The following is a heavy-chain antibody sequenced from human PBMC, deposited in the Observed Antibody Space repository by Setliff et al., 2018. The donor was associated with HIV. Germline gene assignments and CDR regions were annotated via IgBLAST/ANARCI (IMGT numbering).Heavy chain of an antibody. V-gene: IGHV4-4*07. J-gene: IGHJ4*01. D-gene: IGHD6-13*01. CDR2: ISAAGTI. CDR3: ARDEGRATGSWWDQSASWYLDY. CDR1: GGSISSYY. Sequence: SETLSLTCTVSGGSISSYYWSGIRQPAGKRLEFIGRISAAGTINYNPSLRSRVTLSVDTSENQFSLTVNSVTAADTAMYFCARDEGRATGSWWDQSASWYLDYWGHGILVTVSS.